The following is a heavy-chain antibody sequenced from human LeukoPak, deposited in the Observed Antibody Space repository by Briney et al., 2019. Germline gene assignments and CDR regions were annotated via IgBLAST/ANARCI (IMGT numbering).Heavy chain of an antibody. D-gene: IGHD4-17*01. CDR3: ARGSGDYVVLENAFDI. CDR2: INPSGGST. Sequence: ASVKVSCKASGYTFTSYYMHWVRQAPGQGVEWMGIINPSGGSTNYAQNFQGRVTITTDESTSTAYMELSSLRSEDTAVYYCARGSGDYVVLENAFDIWGQGTMVTVSS. J-gene: IGHJ3*02. V-gene: IGHV1-46*01. CDR1: GYTFTSYY.